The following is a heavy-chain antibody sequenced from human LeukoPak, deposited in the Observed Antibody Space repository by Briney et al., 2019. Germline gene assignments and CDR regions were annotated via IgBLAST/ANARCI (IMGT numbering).Heavy chain of an antibody. D-gene: IGHD2/OR15-2a*01. CDR3: AKLVREFYTISYYFDY. CDR1: TSTFSFRA. CDR2: ISGSGAGT. Sequence: GGSLRLSCKLSTSTFSFRATNRIRQAPGKGLEWVSGISGSGAGTYYADSVKGRFTISRDNSKNTLYLQMNSLRAEDTAVYYCAKLVREFYTISYYFDYWGQGTLVTVSS. V-gene: IGHV3-23*01. J-gene: IGHJ4*02.